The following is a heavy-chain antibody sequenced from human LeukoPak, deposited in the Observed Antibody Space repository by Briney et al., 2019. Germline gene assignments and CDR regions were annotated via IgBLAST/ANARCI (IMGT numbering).Heavy chain of an antibody. CDR1: GYTFTGYY. CDR2: INPNSGGT. V-gene: IGHV1-2*02. D-gene: IGHD4-17*01. CDR3: ARDPYGDYVGVCDV. J-gene: IGHJ6*02. Sequence: ASVKVSCKASGYTFTGYYMHWVRQAPGQGLEWMGWINPNSGGTNYAQKFQGRVTMTTDTSTSTAYMELRSLRSDDTAVYYCARDPYGDYVGVCDVWGQGTTVTVSS.